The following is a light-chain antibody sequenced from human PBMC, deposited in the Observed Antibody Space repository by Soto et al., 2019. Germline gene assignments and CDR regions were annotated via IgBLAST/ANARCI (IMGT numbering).Light chain of an antibody. Sequence: QSVSTQPPSVSAAPGQKVTISCSGSSSDIGRNYVSWYKHLPRTAPKLLIYENYKRPSGIPDRFSGSKSGTSATLGITGLQTGDEADYYCGTWDSSLTTFVFGTGTKVTVL. V-gene: IGLV1-51*02. J-gene: IGLJ1*01. CDR3: GTWDSSLTTFV. CDR2: ENY. CDR1: SSDIGRNY.